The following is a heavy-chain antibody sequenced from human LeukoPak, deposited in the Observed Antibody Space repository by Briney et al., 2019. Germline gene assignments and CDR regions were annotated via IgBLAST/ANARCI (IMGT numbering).Heavy chain of an antibody. CDR2: INTNTGNP. CDR3: ARGPRVLRFLEWLSHNWFDP. V-gene: IGHV7-4-1*02. CDR1: GYTFTSYA. J-gene: IGHJ5*02. D-gene: IGHD3-3*01. Sequence: ASVKVSCKASGYTFTSYAMNWVRQAPGQGLEWMGWINTNTGNPTYAQGFTGRFVFSLDTSVSTAYPQISSLKAEDTAVYYCARGPRVLRFLEWLSHNWFDPWGQGTLVTVSS.